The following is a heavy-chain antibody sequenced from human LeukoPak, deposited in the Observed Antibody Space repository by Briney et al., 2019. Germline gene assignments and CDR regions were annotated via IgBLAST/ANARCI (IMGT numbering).Heavy chain of an antibody. Sequence: KTSETLSLTCTVSGYSISSGYYWGWIRQPPGKGLEWIGSIYHSGSTYYNPSLKSRVTISVDASKSQFSLKLSSVTAADTAVYYCARGGFGYFDYWGQGTLVTVSS. J-gene: IGHJ4*02. CDR1: GYSISSGYY. CDR3: ARGGFGYFDY. V-gene: IGHV4-38-2*02. CDR2: IYHSGST. D-gene: IGHD3-10*01.